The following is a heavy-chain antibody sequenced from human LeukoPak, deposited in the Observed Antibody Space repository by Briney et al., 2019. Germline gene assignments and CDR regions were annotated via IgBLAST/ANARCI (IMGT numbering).Heavy chain of an antibody. CDR1: GYTFTSYD. CDR3: ARALPPSINTPWE. CDR2: MNPNSGNT. Sequence: VKVSCKASGYTFTSYDINWVRQATGQGLEWMGWMNPNSGNTGYAQKFQGRVTMTRDTSISTAYMELSRLRSDDTAVYYCARALPPSINTPWEWGQGTLVTVSS. V-gene: IGHV1-8*01. J-gene: IGHJ4*02. D-gene: IGHD1-26*01.